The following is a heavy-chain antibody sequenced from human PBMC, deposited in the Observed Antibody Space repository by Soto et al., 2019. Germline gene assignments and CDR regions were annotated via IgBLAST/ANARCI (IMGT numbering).Heavy chain of an antibody. CDR1: GGSISSGGYY. D-gene: IGHD3-3*01. J-gene: IGHJ4*02. V-gene: IGHV4-31*03. Sequence: TLSLTCTVSGGSISSGGYYWNWIRQHPGRGLEWIGYSYYSGSTHYNPSLKSRVTISVDTSKNQFSLKLRSVTAADTAGYSCERGRRLLGLSAPCDSCGQGTLVTVS. CDR3: ERGRRLLGLSAPCDS. CDR2: SYYSGST.